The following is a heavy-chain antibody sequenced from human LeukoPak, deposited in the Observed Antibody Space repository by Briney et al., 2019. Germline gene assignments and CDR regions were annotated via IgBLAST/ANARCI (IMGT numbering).Heavy chain of an antibody. CDR1: GFTVSSNY. CDR2: IYSGGST. Sequence: PGGSLRLSCAASGFTVSSNYMSWVRQAPGKGLEWVSVIYSGGSTYYADSVKGRFTISRDNSKNTLYLQMNSLRAEDTAVYYCCSKRGSSWQLDYWGQGTLVTVSS. D-gene: IGHD6-13*01. J-gene: IGHJ4*02. CDR3: CSKRGSSWQLDY. V-gene: IGHV3-66*01.